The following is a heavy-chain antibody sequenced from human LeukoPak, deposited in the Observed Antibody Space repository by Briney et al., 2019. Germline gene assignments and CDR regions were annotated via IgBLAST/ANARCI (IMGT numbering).Heavy chain of an antibody. V-gene: IGHV4-59*01. CDR2: IYYSGST. CDR3: AREGRGRTNGVCYLWFDP. Sequence: SETLSLTCTVSGGSISSYYWSWIRQPPGKGLEWIGYIYYSGSTNYNPSLKSRVTISVDTSKNQFSLKLSSVTAADTAVYYCAREGRGRTNGVCYLWFDPWGQGTLVTVSS. J-gene: IGHJ5*02. D-gene: IGHD2-8*01. CDR1: GGSISSYY.